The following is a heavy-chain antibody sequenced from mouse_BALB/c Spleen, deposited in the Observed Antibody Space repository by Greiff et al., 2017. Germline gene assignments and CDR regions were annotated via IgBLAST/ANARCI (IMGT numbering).Heavy chain of an antibody. Sequence: EVQLQQSGPELVKPGASVKMSCKASGYTFTSYVMHWGKQKPGQGLEWIGYINPYNDGTKYNEKFKGKATLTSDNSSSTAYMELSSLTSEDSAVYYCARMGYGTLYAMDYWGQGTSVTVSA. D-gene: IGHD2-10*02. CDR3: ARMGYGTLYAMDY. J-gene: IGHJ4*01. CDR2: INPYNDGT. CDR1: GYTFTSYV. V-gene: IGHV1-14*01.